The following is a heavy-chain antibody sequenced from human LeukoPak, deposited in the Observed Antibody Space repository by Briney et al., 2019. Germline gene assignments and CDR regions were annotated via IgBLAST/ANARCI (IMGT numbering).Heavy chain of an antibody. CDR3: ARQKWLLSSPFDY. Sequence: SETLSLTCTVSGGSISSYYWSWIRQPPGKGLEWIGYIYYSGSTNYNPSLKSRVTISVDTSKNQFSLKLSSVTAADTAVYYCARQKWLLSSPFDYWGQGTLVTVSS. J-gene: IGHJ4*02. CDR1: GGSISSYY. D-gene: IGHD3-3*01. V-gene: IGHV4-59*08. CDR2: IYYSGST.